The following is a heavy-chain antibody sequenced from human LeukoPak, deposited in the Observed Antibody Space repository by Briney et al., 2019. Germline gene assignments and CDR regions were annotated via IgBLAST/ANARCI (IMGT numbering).Heavy chain of an antibody. CDR1: GFTFSSYG. D-gene: IGHD3-10*01. V-gene: IGHV3-23*01. J-gene: IGHJ4*02. CDR3: ARERAGIWDSFDY. Sequence: GASLRLSCAASGFTFSSYGMSWVRRAPGKGLEWVSVISGSGGSTYSADSAKGRFTISRDNSKNTLYLQMNSLRAEDTAVYYCARERAGIWDSFDYWGQGTLVTVSS. CDR2: ISGSGGST.